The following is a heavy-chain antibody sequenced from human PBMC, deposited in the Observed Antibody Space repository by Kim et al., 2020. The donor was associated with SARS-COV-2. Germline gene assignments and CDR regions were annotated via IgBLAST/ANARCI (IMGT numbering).Heavy chain of an antibody. Sequence: GESLKISCKGSGYSFTSYWIGWVRQMPGKGLEWMGMIYPGDSTTRYSPSFQGQVTVSVDKSISTAYLQWNSLEAPDTAMYYCVRPQERTFSTGWYAGYWGQGTLVTVSS. J-gene: IGHJ4*02. V-gene: IGHV5-51*01. CDR2: IYPGDSTT. CDR1: GYSFTSYW. D-gene: IGHD6-19*01. CDR3: VRPQERTFSTGWYAGY.